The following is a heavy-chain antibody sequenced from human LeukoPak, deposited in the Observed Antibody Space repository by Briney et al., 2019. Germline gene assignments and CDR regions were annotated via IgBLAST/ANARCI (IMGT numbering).Heavy chain of an antibody. Sequence: ASVKVCCKASGYTFTSYAMPRVRQAPGQRLEGMGWINAGNGNTKYPQRFQGRVTITRDTSASTAYMELSSLRSEDTAVYYCARRYSSSWYAPFDYWGQGTLVTVSS. CDR3: ARRYSSSWYAPFDY. J-gene: IGHJ4*02. CDR2: INAGNGNT. V-gene: IGHV1-3*01. D-gene: IGHD6-13*01. CDR1: GYTFTSYA.